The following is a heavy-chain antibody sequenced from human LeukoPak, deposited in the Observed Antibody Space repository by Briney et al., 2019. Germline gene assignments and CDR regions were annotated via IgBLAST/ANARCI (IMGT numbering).Heavy chain of an antibody. CDR1: GFTFSSYS. J-gene: IGHJ4*02. D-gene: IGHD3-16*01. Sequence: GGSLRLSCAASGFTFSSYSMNWVRQAPGKGLEWVANIKEDGSEKWYMDSVKGRFTISRDNAKNSLYLQMNSLRAEDTAVFYCAKGDYFDYWGQGTLVTVSS. CDR2: IKEDGSEK. V-gene: IGHV3-7*01. CDR3: AKGDYFDY.